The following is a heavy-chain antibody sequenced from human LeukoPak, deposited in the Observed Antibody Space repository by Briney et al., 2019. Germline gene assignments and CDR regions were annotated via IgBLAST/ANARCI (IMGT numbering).Heavy chain of an antibody. Sequence: SETLSLTCTVSGGSISSYYWSWIRQPAGKGLEWIGRIYTSGSTNYNPSLKSRVTISVDKSKNQLSLKLSSVTAADTAVYYCARGVAAAGTGGDYFDYWGQGTLVTVSS. CDR2: IYTSGST. J-gene: IGHJ4*02. CDR3: ARGVAAAGTGGDYFDY. V-gene: IGHV4-4*07. D-gene: IGHD6-13*01. CDR1: GGSISSYY.